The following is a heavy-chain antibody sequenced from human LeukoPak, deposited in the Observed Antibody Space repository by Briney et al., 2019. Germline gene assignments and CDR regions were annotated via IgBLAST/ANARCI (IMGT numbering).Heavy chain of an antibody. Sequence: PSETLSLTCTVSGASVSSGDYYWSWVRQPPGKGLEWIGYIDYSGITFYSPSLKSRITMSIDSSRSQFSLKLTSVTAADTAVYYCARRIATTANFDFWGQGTLVTVSS. J-gene: IGHJ4*02. CDR2: IDYSGIT. V-gene: IGHV4-30-4*08. D-gene: IGHD1-1*01. CDR1: GASVSSGDYY. CDR3: ARRIATTANFDF.